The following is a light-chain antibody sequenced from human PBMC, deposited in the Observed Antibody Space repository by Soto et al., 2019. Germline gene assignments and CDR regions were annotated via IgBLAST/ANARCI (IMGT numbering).Light chain of an antibody. Sequence: QPVLTQPASVSGSPGQSITIFCTGTSSDVGSYNLVSWYQQHPGKAPKLMIYEVSKRPSGVSNRFSGSKSGNTASLTISGLQAEDEADYYCCSYAGSSTNVVFGGGTKVTVL. CDR2: EVS. CDR1: SSDVGSYNL. V-gene: IGLV2-23*02. CDR3: CSYAGSSTNVV. J-gene: IGLJ2*01.